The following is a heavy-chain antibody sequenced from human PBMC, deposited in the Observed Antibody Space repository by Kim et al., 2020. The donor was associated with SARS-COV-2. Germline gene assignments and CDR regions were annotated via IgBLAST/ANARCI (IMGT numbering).Heavy chain of an antibody. Sequence: GGSLRLSCAASGFTFSTYEMNWVRQAPGKGLEWISYISTSGSNIYYADSVKGRFTISRDNAKSSLSLQMNSLRAEDTAVYYCARSLYCSSTSCFYGMDVWGQGTTVTVSS. V-gene: IGHV3-48*03. CDR3: ARSLYCSSTSCFYGMDV. CDR1: GFTFSTYE. J-gene: IGHJ6*02. CDR2: ISTSGSNI. D-gene: IGHD2-2*01.